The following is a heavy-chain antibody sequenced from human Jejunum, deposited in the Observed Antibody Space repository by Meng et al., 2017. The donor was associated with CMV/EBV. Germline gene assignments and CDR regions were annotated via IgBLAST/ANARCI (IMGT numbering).Heavy chain of an antibody. V-gene: IGHV4-4*02. J-gene: IGHJ4*02. CDR1: GGSISSSNW. D-gene: IGHD6-19*01. Sequence: LQGSGPGLVQPSGPLSLPCSVSGGSISSSNWWRWVRQPPGKGLEWIGEIYHSGSTNYNPSLKSRVTRSVDKSKNQFSLKLSSVTAADTAVYYCASFPPPGKQWLVTDYWGQGTLVTVSS. CDR2: IYHSGST. CDR3: ASFPPPGKQWLVTDY.